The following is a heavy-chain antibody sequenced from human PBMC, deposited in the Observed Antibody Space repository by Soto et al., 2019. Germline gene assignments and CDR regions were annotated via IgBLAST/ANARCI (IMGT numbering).Heavy chain of an antibody. V-gene: IGHV3-53*01. Sequence: GGSLRLPCAASGFNVSDKYMSWVRQAPGKGLEWVSSIYRGGSIFYADSVKGRFIISRDNSKNTMNLQMNSLRVEDTAVYCCARGDSAFEVWGQGTMVTVSS. CDR2: IYRGGSI. D-gene: IGHD2-21*01. CDR3: ARGDSAFEV. J-gene: IGHJ3*01. CDR1: GFNVSDKY.